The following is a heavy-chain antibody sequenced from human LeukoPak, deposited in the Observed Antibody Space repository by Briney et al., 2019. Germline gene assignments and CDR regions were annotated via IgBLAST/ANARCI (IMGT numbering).Heavy chain of an antibody. V-gene: IGHV4-34*01. J-gene: IGHJ6*02. Sequence: SETLSLTCAVYGVSFSGYYWSWIRQPPGKGLEWIGEINHSGSTNYNPSLKSRVTISVDTSKNQFSLKLSSVTAADTAVYYCARGAYSSSWYPTPKSYGMDVWGQGTTVTVSS. CDR3: ARGAYSSSWYPTPKSYGMDV. CDR2: INHSGST. CDR1: GVSFSGYY. D-gene: IGHD6-13*01.